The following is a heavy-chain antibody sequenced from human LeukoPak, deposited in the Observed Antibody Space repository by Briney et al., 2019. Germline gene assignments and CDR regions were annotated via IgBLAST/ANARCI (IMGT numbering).Heavy chain of an antibody. CDR3: ARARLGMGFDY. V-gene: IGHV4-59*01. CDR2: IYYSGST. CDR1: GGSISSYY. Sequence: SETLSLTCTVSGGSISSYYWSWIRQPPGKGLEWIGYIYYSGSTNYNPSLKSRVTISVDTSKNQFSLKLSSVTAADTAVYYCARARLGMGFDYWGQGTLVTVSS. D-gene: IGHD7-27*01. J-gene: IGHJ4*02.